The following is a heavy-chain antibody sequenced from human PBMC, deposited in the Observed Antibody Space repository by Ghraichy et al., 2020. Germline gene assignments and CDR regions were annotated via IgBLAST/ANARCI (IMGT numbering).Heavy chain of an antibody. D-gene: IGHD1-1*01. J-gene: IGHJ3*01. CDR2: IYWDDDK. CDR3: AHRHPLRGNWDAGAFDV. V-gene: IGHV2-5*02. Sequence: SGPTLVKPTQTLTLTCTFSGFSLTTSGVGVGWIRQPPGKALECLAFIYWDDDKRYNPSLKSRLTIMKDTSKNQVVLIMTNMDPVDTATFYCAHRHPLRGNWDAGAFDVWGQGTVVTVSS. CDR1: GFSLTTSGVG.